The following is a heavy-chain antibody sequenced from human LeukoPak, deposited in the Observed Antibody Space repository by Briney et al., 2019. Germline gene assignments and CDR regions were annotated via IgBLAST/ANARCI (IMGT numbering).Heavy chain of an antibody. CDR2: INHSGST. CDR3: ARGGAKNIVVVPAALGPDFDY. D-gene: IGHD2-2*01. J-gene: IGHJ4*02. V-gene: IGHV4-34*01. CDR1: GGSFSGYY. Sequence: KPSETLSLTCAVYGGSFSGYYWSWIRQPPGKGLEWIGEINHSGSTNYNPSLKSRVTISVDTSKNQFSLKLSSVTAADTAVYYCARGGAKNIVVVPAALGPDFDYWDQGTLVTVSS.